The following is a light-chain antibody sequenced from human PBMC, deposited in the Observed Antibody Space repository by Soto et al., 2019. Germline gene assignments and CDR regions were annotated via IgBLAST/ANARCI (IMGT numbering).Light chain of an antibody. CDR1: RSDVGGYNY. Sequence: QSVLTQPPSASGSPGQSVTISCTGTRSDVGGYNYVSWYQQHPDKAPKLLIYEVSKRPSGVPDRFSGSKSGNTASLTVSGLRAEDEADYYCCSYAGRYTYVFGTGTKLTVL. CDR3: CSYAGRYTYV. J-gene: IGLJ1*01. V-gene: IGLV2-8*01. CDR2: EVS.